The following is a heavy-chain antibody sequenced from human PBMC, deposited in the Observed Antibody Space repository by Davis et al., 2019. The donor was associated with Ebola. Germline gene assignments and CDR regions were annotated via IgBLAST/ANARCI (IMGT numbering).Heavy chain of an antibody. J-gene: IGHJ6*02. D-gene: IGHD1-26*01. V-gene: IGHV1-46*01. CDR2: INPSGGST. CDR3: ARSYRTLGYYYYGMDV. Sequence: ASVKVSCKASGYTFTSYYMHWVRQAPGQGLEWMGIINPSGGSTSYAQKFQGRVTMTRDTSTSTAYMELRSLRSDDTAVYYCARSYRTLGYYYYGMDVWGQGTTVTVSS. CDR1: GYTFTSYY.